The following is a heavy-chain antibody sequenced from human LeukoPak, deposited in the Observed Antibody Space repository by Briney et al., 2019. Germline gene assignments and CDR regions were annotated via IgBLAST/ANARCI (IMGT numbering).Heavy chain of an antibody. CDR2: IHYSGST. J-gene: IGHJ5*02. D-gene: IGHD3-16*01. V-gene: IGHV4-59*01. CDR3: ARDQAYGGEDFFAP. CDR1: GASITTYY. Sequence: SQTLSLTCTVSGASITTYYSSWVRQPPGKGLEWIGHIHYSGSTNYNPSLTSRVTMSVDTSKNQFSLKLSSVTAADTAVYYCARDQAYGGEDFFAPWGQGSLVTVSS.